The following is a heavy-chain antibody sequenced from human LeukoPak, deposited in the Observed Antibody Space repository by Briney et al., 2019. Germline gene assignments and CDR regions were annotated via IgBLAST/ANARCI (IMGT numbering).Heavy chain of an antibody. V-gene: IGHV4-59*01. CDR1: GFTFSSYY. CDR3: ARERYDSSGYYYGYFDY. D-gene: IGHD3-22*01. Sequence: PGGSLRLSCAASGFTFSSYYWSWIRQPPGKGLEWIGYIYYSGSTNYNPSLKSRVTISVDTSKNQFSLKLSSVTAADTAVYYCARERYDSSGYYYGYFDYWGQGTLVTVSS. J-gene: IGHJ4*02. CDR2: IYYSGST.